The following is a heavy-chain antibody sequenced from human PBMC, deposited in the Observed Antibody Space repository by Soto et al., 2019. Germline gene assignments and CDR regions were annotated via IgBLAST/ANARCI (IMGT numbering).Heavy chain of an antibody. CDR1: GYTFITYF. J-gene: IGHJ5*02. CDR2: INPSRGTT. D-gene: IGHD6-6*01. Sequence: ASVKVSCQASGYTFITYFMHWVRQAPGQGLEWMGVINPSRGTTTYAQKFQDRVTMTRDTSASTVYMELSSLRSEDTAMYYCARSYISSSYWFDPWGQGTLVTSPQ. V-gene: IGHV1-46*03. CDR3: ARSYISSSYWFDP.